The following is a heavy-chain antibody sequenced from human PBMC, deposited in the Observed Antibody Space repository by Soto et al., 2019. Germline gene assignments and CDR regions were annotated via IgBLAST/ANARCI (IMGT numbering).Heavy chain of an antibody. CDR3: ARNTLAGEYYYYGMDV. V-gene: IGHV5-51*01. CDR2: IYPGDSDT. J-gene: IGHJ6*02. Sequence: GASLKISCKGSGYSFTSYWIGWVRQMPGKGLEWMGIIYPGDSDTRYSPSFQGQVTISADKSISTADLQWSSLKASDTAMYYCARNTLAGEYYYYGMDVWGQGTTVTVSS. CDR1: GYSFTSYW. D-gene: IGHD6-19*01.